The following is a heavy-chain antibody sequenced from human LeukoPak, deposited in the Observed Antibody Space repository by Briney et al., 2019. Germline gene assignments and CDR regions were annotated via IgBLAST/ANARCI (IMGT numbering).Heavy chain of an antibody. CDR3: ARHSGSGSESRPFDP. D-gene: IGHD3-10*01. Sequence: NPSETLSLTCSVSGGSVTSGGFYWGWLRQPPGKGPEWIATIYYTGSTYYNPALKSRVTISIDTSKNQFSLRLTSVTATDTAVYHCARHSGSGSESRPFDPWGQGTLVSVSS. CDR1: GGSVTSGGFY. J-gene: IGHJ5*02. V-gene: IGHV4-39*01. CDR2: IYYTGST.